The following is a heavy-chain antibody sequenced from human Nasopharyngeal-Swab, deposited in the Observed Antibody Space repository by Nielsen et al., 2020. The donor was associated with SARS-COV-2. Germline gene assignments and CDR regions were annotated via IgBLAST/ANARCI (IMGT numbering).Heavy chain of an antibody. CDR2: IYYSGST. J-gene: IGHJ3*02. Sequence: LRLSCTVSGGSISSGCSYWSWLRQHPGKGLEWFGYIYYSGSTYYNPSLKSRVTISVDTSKNQFSLKLSSVTAADTAVYYCARSLGLRHYAFDIWGQGTMVTVSS. CDR3: ARSLGLRHYAFDI. D-gene: IGHD6-25*01. V-gene: IGHV4-31*03. CDR1: GGSISSGCSY.